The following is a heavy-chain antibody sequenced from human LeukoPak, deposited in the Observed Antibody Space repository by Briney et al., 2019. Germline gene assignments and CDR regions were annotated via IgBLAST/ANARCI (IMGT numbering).Heavy chain of an antibody. D-gene: IGHD3-10*01. CDR3: AREERNGGYLADN. CDR1: GGTFSSYA. CDR2: IIPIFGTA. V-gene: IGHV1-69*01. J-gene: IGHJ4*02. Sequence: SVNVSCKASGGTFSSYAISWVRQAPGQGLEWMGGIIPIFGTANYAQKFQGRVTITADESTSTAYMELSSLRSEDTAVYYCAREERNGGYLADNWGQGTLVTVSS.